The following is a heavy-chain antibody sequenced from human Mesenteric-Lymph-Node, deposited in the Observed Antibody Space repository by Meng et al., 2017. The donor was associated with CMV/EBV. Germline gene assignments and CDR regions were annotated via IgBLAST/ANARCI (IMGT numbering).Heavy chain of an antibody. J-gene: IGHJ3*02. Sequence: SETLSLTCTVSGGSISSYHWSWIRQSPEKGLEWIGYIYYSGSTNYNPSLKSRVTISVDTSKNQFSLKLSSVTAADTAVYYCARVGPITMGAFDIWGQGTMVTVSS. CDR3: ARVGPITMGAFDI. D-gene: IGHD3-10*01. V-gene: IGHV4-59*01. CDR2: IYYSGST. CDR1: GGSISSYH.